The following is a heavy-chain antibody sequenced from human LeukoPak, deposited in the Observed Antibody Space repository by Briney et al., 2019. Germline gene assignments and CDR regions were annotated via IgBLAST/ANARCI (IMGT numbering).Heavy chain of an antibody. D-gene: IGHD3-9*01. J-gene: IGHJ3*02. V-gene: IGHV1-2*02. Sequence: GASVKVSCKASGYTFTGYYMHWVRQAPGQGLEWMGWINPNSGGTNYAQKFQGRVTMTRDTSISTAYMELSRLRSDDTAVYYCARVEVIYDILTGERWSDAFDIWGQGTMVTVSS. CDR3: ARVEVIYDILTGERWSDAFDI. CDR2: INPNSGGT. CDR1: GYTFTGYY.